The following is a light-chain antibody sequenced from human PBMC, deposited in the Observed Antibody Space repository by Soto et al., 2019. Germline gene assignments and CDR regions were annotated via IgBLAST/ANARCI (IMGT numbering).Light chain of an antibody. J-gene: IGLJ1*01. CDR1: SSTVGGFNV. Sequence: QSLLTQPASVSGSPGQSITISCTGTSSTVGGFNVVSWYQQHPGKAPKVIIYEGIKRPSGVATRFSGSNFGSTASLTITGLQAEDEADYSCCSHVGATTYVFGTGTKVNVL. CDR3: CSHVGATTYV. V-gene: IGLV2-23*01. CDR2: EGI.